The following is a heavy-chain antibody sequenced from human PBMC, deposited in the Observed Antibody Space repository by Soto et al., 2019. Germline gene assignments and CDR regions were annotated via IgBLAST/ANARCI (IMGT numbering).Heavy chain of an antibody. V-gene: IGHV3-7*03. CDR3: AGGSGWLIDY. D-gene: IGHD6-19*01. CDR2: IKKDGSEK. Sequence: GGALRLSCEAPGFPFSPNWMNWVRQAPGKGLEWVAIIKKDGSEKYYVDSVKGRFTISRDNAKNSLYLQMNDLRAEDTAVYYCAGGSGWLIDYWGRGTLVTVSS. J-gene: IGHJ4*02. CDR1: GFPFSPNW.